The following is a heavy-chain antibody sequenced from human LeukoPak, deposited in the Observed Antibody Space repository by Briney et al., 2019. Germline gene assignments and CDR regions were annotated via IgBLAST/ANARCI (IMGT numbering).Heavy chain of an antibody. Sequence: PGGSLRLSCSGSGFSFSDDYMDWVRQAPGKGLEWVARIRNRVNSYITEYAASVKGRFIISRDDSKSSLYLQMNGLKNEDTAVYYCVRLGAYYGNYYMDVWGKGTTVAVSS. D-gene: IGHD3-16*01. J-gene: IGHJ6*03. CDR1: GFSFSDDY. CDR2: IRNRVNSYIT. CDR3: VRLGAYYGNYYMDV. V-gene: IGHV3-72*01.